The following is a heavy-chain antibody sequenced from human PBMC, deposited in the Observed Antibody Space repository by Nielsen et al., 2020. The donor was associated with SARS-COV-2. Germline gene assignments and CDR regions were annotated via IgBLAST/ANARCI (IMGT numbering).Heavy chain of an antibody. V-gene: IGHV4-4*02. D-gene: IGHD3-9*01. Sequence: SETLSLTCAVSGGSISNTNWWNWVRPPPGKGLEWIGEISQSGNSIYNPSLKSRVSISVDRFTNQFSLRLSSVTAADTAVYYCAREGRYDMLTGHPRYFDLWGRGTLVTVSS. CDR2: ISQSGNS. CDR1: GGSISNTNW. CDR3: AREGRYDMLTGHPRYFDL. J-gene: IGHJ2*01.